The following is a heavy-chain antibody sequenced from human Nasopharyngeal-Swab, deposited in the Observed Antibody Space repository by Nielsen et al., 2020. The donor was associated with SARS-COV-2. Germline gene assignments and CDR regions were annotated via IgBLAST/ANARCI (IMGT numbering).Heavy chain of an antibody. J-gene: IGHJ4*02. V-gene: IGHV1-2*02. Sequence: ASVKVSCKASGYTFTGYYMHWVRQAPGQGLEWMGWINPNSGGTNYAQKFQGRVTMTRDTSISTAYMELSSLRSEDTAVYYCATGYAIAAAGTIDYWGQGTLVTVSS. CDR2: INPNSGGT. CDR3: ATGYAIAAAGTIDY. CDR1: GYTFTGYY. D-gene: IGHD6-13*01.